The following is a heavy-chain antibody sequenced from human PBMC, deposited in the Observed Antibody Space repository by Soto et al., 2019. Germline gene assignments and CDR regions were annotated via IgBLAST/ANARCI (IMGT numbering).Heavy chain of an antibody. V-gene: IGHV4-38-2*02. Sequence: SETLSLTCTVSGYSISSGYYWGWIRQPPGKGLEWIGSIYHSGSTYYNPSLKSRVTISVDTSKNQFSLKLSSVTAADTAVYYCARDRMGATDYWGQGTLVTVSS. CDR2: IYHSGST. CDR1: GYSISSGYY. J-gene: IGHJ4*02. D-gene: IGHD1-26*01. CDR3: ARDRMGATDY.